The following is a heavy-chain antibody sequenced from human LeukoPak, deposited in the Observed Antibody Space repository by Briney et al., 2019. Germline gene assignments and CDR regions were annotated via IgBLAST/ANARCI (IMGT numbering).Heavy chain of an antibody. D-gene: IGHD1-26*01. CDR2: VYSGGST. V-gene: IGHV3-66*01. CDR3: AREGRGSYYLDY. J-gene: IGHJ4*02. Sequence: PGGSLRLSCAASGFTVSSNYMSWVRQAPGKGLEWVAGVYSGGSTFYADFVKGRFNISRDNSKNTLYLQMNSLRVDDTAVYYCAREGRGSYYLDYWGQETLVTVSS. CDR1: GFTVSSNY.